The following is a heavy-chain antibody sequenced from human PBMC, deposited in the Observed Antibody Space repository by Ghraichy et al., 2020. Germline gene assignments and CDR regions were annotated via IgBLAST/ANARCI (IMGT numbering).Heavy chain of an antibody. Sequence: VKVSCKASGNNFPRYGVNWVRQAPGQGLEWIGGISGYNDNTNYAQQFQGRVTMTTDKSTNTAYMELNSLTSDDTAVYYCATVTEDWFFDLWGRGTLVTVSS. CDR2: ISGYNDNT. J-gene: IGHJ2*01. V-gene: IGHV1-18*01. CDR3: ATVTEDWFFDL. CDR1: GNNFPRYG.